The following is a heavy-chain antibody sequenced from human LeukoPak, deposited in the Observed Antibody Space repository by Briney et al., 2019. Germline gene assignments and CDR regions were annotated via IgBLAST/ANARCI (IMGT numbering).Heavy chain of an antibody. V-gene: IGHV3-30*04. CDR3: AKVSVCYGCYLDY. CDR1: GFTFSTYA. CDR2: FSYDGGNK. Sequence: GGSLRLSCAASGFTFSTYAMHWVRQAPGKGLEWVAVFSYDGGNKYYADSVKGRFTISRDNSKNTLYLQMHSLRAEDTAIYYCAKVSVCYGCYLDYWGQGTLVTVS. J-gene: IGHJ4*02. D-gene: IGHD3-16*01.